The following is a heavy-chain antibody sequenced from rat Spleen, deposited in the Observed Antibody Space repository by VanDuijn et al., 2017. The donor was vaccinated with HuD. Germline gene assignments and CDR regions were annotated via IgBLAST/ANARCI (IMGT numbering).Heavy chain of an antibody. CDR1: GFTFSNYD. CDR2: ISPSGVST. D-gene: IGHD1-10*01. V-gene: IGHV5S23*01. Sequence: EVQLVDSGGGLVQPGRSLKLSCAASGFTFSNYDMAWVRQAPTEGLEWVASISPSGVSTYYQDSVKGRFTISRYNAKSTLYLQMNSLRSEDTATYYCTRGGNYDFDYWGQGVMVTVSS. J-gene: IGHJ2*01. CDR3: TRGGNYDFDY.